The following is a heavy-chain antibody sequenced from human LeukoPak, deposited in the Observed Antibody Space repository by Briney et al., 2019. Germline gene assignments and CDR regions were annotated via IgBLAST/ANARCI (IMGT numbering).Heavy chain of an antibody. D-gene: IGHD5-18*01. CDR1: GFTFSNFG. Sequence: TGGSLRLSCAASGFTFSNFGMHWVRQAPGKGLEWVAYIWSDGSHKYHADSVKGRFTISRDNSKNILYLQMNSLRAEDTAVYYCARVSPIQKWLDFDYWGQGTLVTVSS. V-gene: IGHV3-30*02. J-gene: IGHJ4*02. CDR2: IWSDGSHK. CDR3: ARVSPIQKWLDFDY.